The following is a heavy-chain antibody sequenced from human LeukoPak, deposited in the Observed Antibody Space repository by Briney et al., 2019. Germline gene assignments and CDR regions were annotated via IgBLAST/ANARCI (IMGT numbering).Heavy chain of an antibody. CDR2: IYYSGIT. V-gene: IGHV4-61*05. Sequence: SETLSLTCTVSGGSISISTYYWGWIRQPPGKGLEWIGYIYYSGITNHNPSLKSRVTLSVDTSNNQFSLKLSSVTAADTAMYYCARTRGYGAYCGGDCYPLDYWGQGTLVTVSS. CDR1: GGSISISTYY. J-gene: IGHJ4*02. D-gene: IGHD2-21*02. CDR3: ARTRGYGAYCGGDCYPLDY.